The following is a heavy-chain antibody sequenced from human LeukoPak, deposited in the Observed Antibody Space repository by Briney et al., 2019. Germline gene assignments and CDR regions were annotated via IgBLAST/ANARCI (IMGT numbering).Heavy chain of an antibody. J-gene: IGHJ4*02. CDR3: AKGGSFDY. V-gene: IGHV3-33*06. Sequence: GRSLRLSCAASGFTFSSYGMHWVRQAPGKGLAWVAVIWYDGSNKYYADSVKGRFIISRDNSKNTLYLQMNSLRAEDTAVYYCAKGGSFDYWGQGTLVTVSS. CDR1: GFTFSSYG. CDR2: IWYDGSNK.